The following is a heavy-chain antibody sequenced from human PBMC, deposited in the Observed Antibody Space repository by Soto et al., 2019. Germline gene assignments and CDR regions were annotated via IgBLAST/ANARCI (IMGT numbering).Heavy chain of an antibody. D-gene: IGHD3-22*01. CDR1: GFTFSSYA. Sequence: GGSLRLCCAASGFTFSSYAMSWVRQAPGKGLEWVSAISGSGGSTYYADSVKGRFTISRDNSKNTLYLQMNSLRAEDTAVYYCAKDGRYYYDSSGYXHDYWGQGTLVTVSS. CDR3: AKDGRYYYDSSGYXHDY. CDR2: ISGSGGST. V-gene: IGHV3-23*01. J-gene: IGHJ4*02.